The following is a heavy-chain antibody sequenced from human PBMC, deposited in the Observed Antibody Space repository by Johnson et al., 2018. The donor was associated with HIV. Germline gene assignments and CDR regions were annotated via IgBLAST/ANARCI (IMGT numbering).Heavy chain of an antibody. CDR2: MNWKSGSI. J-gene: IGHJ3*02. Sequence: VQLVESGGAVVRPGGSLRLSCTASGSTFDDYGMHWVRQAPGKGLEGVSGMNWKSGSIGYADSVKGRFPISRDNANNSLYLQMGSLRAEDMAVYYCARDAVTPIWGQGTMVTVSS. D-gene: IGHD4-17*01. CDR1: GSTFDDYG. V-gene: IGHV3-9*03. CDR3: ARDAVTPI.